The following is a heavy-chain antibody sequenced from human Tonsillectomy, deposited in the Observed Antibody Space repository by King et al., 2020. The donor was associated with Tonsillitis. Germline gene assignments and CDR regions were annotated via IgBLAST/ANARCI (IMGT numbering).Heavy chain of an antibody. Sequence: VQLVESGGGLVQPGRSLRLSCAASGFTFADYAMHWVRQAPGKGLEWVSGITWNSGSINYADSVQGRFTISRDNAKNTLYLQMNSPRGDDTALYFCAKDKTTRYNYGHQENWYFDLWGRGTLVIVSS. V-gene: IGHV3-9*01. J-gene: IGHJ2*01. CDR1: GFTFADYA. CDR3: AKDKTTRYNYGHQENWYFDL. D-gene: IGHD5-18*01. CDR2: ITWNSGSI.